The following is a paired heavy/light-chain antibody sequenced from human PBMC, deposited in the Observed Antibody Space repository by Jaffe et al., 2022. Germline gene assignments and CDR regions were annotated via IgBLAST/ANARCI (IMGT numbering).Heavy chain of an antibody. CDR2: IYTSGST. CDR3: ARTSPLRYFDWLLDDESYFDY. D-gene: IGHD3-9*01. Sequence: QVQLQESGPGLVKPSQTLSLTCTVSGGSISSGSYYWSWIRQPAGKGLEWIGRIYTSGSTNYNPSLKSRVTISVDTSKNQFSLKLSSVTAADTAVYYCARTSPLRYFDWLLDDESYFDYWGQGTLVTVSS. CDR1: GGSISSGSYY. V-gene: IGHV4-61*02. J-gene: IGHJ4*02.
Light chain of an antibody. J-gene: IGKJ3*01. CDR2: GAS. CDR3: QQYGSSPGIT. CDR1: QSVSSSY. V-gene: IGKV3-20*01. Sequence: EIVLTQSPGTLSLSPGERATLSCRASQSVSSSYLAWYQQKPGQAPRLLIYGASSRATGIPDRFSGSGSGTDFTLTISRLEPEDFAVYYCQQYGSSPGITFGPGTKVDIK.